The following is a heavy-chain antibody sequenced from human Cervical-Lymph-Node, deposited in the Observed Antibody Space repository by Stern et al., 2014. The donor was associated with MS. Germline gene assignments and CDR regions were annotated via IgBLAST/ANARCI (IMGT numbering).Heavy chain of an antibody. V-gene: IGHV1-46*01. Sequence: QMQLVQSGAEVKKPGASVKVSCKASGFTFTNYYVHWVRQAPGHGLEWMGIINRSDDDTGYAQRFQGRLTVTRDTSSSTVYMELTSLRYDDTAVYYCALSAFDFWGQGTLVTVSS. CDR1: GFTFTNYY. CDR2: INRSDDDT. D-gene: IGHD5/OR15-5a*01. CDR3: ALSAFDF. J-gene: IGHJ4*02.